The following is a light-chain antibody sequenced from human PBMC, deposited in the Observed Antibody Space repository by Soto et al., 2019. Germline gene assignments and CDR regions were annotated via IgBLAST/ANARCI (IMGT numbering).Light chain of an antibody. CDR1: QNVRTY. V-gene: IGKV3-11*01. Sequence: EVVLTQSPATLSLSPGERATLSCRASQNVRTYLAWYQHKPGQAPRLLIYDASNRATGVPARFSGSGSGTDFTLTISSLEPEDFAVYYCQQRNDWPPITFGPGTRVHIK. CDR3: QQRNDWPPIT. J-gene: IGKJ3*01. CDR2: DAS.